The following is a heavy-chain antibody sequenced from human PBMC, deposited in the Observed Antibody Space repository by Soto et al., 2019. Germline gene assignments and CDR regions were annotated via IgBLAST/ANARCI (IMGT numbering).Heavy chain of an antibody. J-gene: IGHJ4*02. CDR2: ISYEGSHT. CDR3: ATEVHCGGGSCSWSEGFDY. CDR1: GFIFSSYG. Sequence: QVQLVESGGGVVQPGRSLRLSCAASGFIFSSYGMHWVRQAPGKGLEWVAVISYEGSHTYYADSVKGRFTITRDNSKNPLYLQMNSLRPEDTAVSYCATEVHCGGGSCSWSEGFDYWGQGTLLTVSS. V-gene: IGHV3-30*03. D-gene: IGHD2-15*01.